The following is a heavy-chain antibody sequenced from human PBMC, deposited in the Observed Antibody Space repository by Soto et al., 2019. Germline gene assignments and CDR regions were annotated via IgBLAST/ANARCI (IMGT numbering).Heavy chain of an antibody. CDR1: GFTFSSYE. CDR3: AREDPVAGVPYYFDY. V-gene: IGHV3-48*03. J-gene: IGHJ4*02. CDR2: ISSSGSTI. D-gene: IGHD6-19*01. Sequence: EVQLVESGGGLVQPGGSLRLSCAASGFTFSSYEMNWVRQAPGKGLEWVSYISSSGSTIYYADSVKGRFTISRDNAKNSLYLQMNSLRAEDTAVYYCAREDPVAGVPYYFDYWGQGTLVTVSS.